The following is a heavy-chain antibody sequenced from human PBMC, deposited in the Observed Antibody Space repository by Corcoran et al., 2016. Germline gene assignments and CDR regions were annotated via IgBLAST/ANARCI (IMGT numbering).Heavy chain of an antibody. CDR2: ISSSSSTI. CDR3: ARDPPTYYYDSSGYS. D-gene: IGHD3-22*01. Sequence: EVQLVESGGGLVQPGGSLRLSCAASGFTFSSYSMNWVRQAPGKGLEWVSYISSSSSTIYYADSVKGRFTISRDNAKNSLYLQMNSLRAEDTAVYYCARDPPTYYYDSSGYSWGQGTLVTVSS. J-gene: IGHJ5*02. V-gene: IGHV3-48*04. CDR1: GFTFSSYS.